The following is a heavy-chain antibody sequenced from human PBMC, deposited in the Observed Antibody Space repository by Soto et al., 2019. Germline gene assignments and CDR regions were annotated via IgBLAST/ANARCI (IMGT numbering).Heavy chain of an antibody. CDR1: GFIFENFV. V-gene: IGHV3-23*01. J-gene: IGHJ5*02. CDR2: ISGSGFKK. D-gene: IGHD1-26*01. Sequence: GGSLRLSCAASGFIFENFVMSWVRQSPGKGLEWISSISGSGFKKYYADSVKGRFTISRDNSKSTVYLELNNLSAEDTAVYHCAKNQGVELVPLATVDWFDPWGQGSGVTVSS. CDR3: AKNQGVELVPLATVDWFDP.